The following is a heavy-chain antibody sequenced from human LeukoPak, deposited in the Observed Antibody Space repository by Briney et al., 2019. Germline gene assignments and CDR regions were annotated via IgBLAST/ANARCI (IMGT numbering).Heavy chain of an antibody. CDR1: GFTFDDYG. CDR3: ARGVYYYDSSGPFDY. V-gene: IGHV3-20*04. D-gene: IGHD3-22*01. J-gene: IGHJ4*02. Sequence: GGSLRLSCAASGFTFDDYGMSWVRQAPGKGLEWVSGINWNGGSTGYADSVKGRFTISRDKAKSSMYLQMNSLRAEDTALYYCARGVYYYDSSGPFDYWGQGTLVTVSS. CDR2: INWNGGST.